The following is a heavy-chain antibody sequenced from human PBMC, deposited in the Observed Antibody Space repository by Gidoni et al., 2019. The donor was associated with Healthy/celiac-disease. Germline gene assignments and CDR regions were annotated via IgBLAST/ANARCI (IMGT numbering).Heavy chain of an antibody. CDR1: GFTFSTYD. Sequence: EVQLVESGGGLVQPGGSLSLSSPASGFTFSTYDMHWVRQATGKGLEWVSAIGTAGDTYYPGSVKGRFTISRENAKNSLYLQMNSLRAGDTAVYYCARGGSGDIYFDYWGQGTLVTVSS. D-gene: IGHD2-15*01. CDR3: ARGGSGDIYFDY. CDR2: IGTAGDT. J-gene: IGHJ4*02. V-gene: IGHV3-13*04.